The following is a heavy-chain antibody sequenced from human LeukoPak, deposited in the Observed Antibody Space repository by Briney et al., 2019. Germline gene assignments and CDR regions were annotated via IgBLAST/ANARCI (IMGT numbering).Heavy chain of an antibody. CDR2: IRSKTYGGTS. V-gene: IGHV3-49*04. Sequence: GGSLRLSCEASGFNFGDYSMAWVRQAPGKGLEWVGFIRSKTYGGTSEYAASVKGRFTMSRDDSKTNAYLQMNSLKTGDTAVYYCTREFFDILTGDFHYFDYWGQGNLVAVSS. CDR1: GFNFGDYS. J-gene: IGHJ4*02. CDR3: TREFFDILTGDFHYFDY. D-gene: IGHD3-9*01.